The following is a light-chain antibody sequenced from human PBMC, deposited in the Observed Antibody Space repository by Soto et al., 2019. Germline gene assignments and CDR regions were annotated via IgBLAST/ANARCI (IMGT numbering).Light chain of an antibody. Sequence: QSVLTQPASVSGSPGQSITISCTGTSSDVGGYKYVSWYQQHPGKAPKLMIYEVSNRPSGVSNRFSGSKSGSAASLTISGLQAEDEADYYCTSFTSTSAIMLFGGGTKLTVL. CDR3: TSFTSTSAIML. J-gene: IGLJ2*01. CDR1: SSDVGGYKY. CDR2: EVS. V-gene: IGLV2-14*01.